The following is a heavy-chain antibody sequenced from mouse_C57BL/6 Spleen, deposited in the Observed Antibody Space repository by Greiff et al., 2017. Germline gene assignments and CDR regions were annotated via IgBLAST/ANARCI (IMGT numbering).Heavy chain of an antibody. CDR2: IWRGGST. D-gene: IGHD1-1*01. Sequence: QVQLQQSGPGLVQPSQSLSITCTVSGFSLTSYGVHWVRQSPGTGLEWLGVIWRGGSTDYNAAFMSRLSITKDNSKSQVFFKMNSLQADDTAIYYCAKINYYGSSYAMDYWGQGTSVTVSS. CDR3: AKINYYGSSYAMDY. J-gene: IGHJ4*01. V-gene: IGHV2-5*01. CDR1: GFSLTSYG.